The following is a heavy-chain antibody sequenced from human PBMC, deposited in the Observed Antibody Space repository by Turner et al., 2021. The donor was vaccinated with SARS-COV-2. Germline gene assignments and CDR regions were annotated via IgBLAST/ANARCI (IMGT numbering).Heavy chain of an antibody. Sequence: EVQLVESGGGLVQPGGSLRLSCAASGFPFSSYWMSWVRQAPGKGLEWVANIDQDRSEKYYVGSVKGRFTISRDNAKNSLYLQVNSLRAEDTAVYYCARSELGLFFDYWGQGTLVTVSS. J-gene: IGHJ4*02. CDR1: GFPFSSYW. CDR2: IDQDRSEK. CDR3: ARSELGLFFDY. V-gene: IGHV3-7*01. D-gene: IGHD7-27*01.